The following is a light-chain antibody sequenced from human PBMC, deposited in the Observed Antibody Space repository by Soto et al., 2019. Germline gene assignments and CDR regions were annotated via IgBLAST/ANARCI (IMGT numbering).Light chain of an antibody. Sequence: ETVLTQSPGTLSLSPGERATLSCRASQSVSSNYLAWYQQKPGQAPRLLIYGASSRATGIPDRFSGSGSGTDFTLTISRLEPEDCAVYYCQQYDSSPWTFGQGTKVEIK. J-gene: IGKJ1*01. CDR3: QQYDSSPWT. CDR2: GAS. CDR1: QSVSSNY. V-gene: IGKV3-20*01.